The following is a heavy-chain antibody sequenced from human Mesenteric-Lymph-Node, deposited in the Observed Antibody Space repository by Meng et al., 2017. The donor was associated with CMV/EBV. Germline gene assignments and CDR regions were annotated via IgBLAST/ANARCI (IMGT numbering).Heavy chain of an antibody. V-gene: IGHV3-23*01. J-gene: IGHJ4*02. CDR3: AKDTFYDSSGRVEY. D-gene: IGHD3-22*01. Sequence: GSLRLSCAASGFIFSSYAMSWVRQAPGKGLEWVSVISGSGDSTYYADSVKGRFTISRDNSKNTLYLKMNSLRAEDTAVYYCAKDTFYDSSGRVEYWGRGTLVTVSS. CDR2: ISGSGDST. CDR1: GFIFSSYA.